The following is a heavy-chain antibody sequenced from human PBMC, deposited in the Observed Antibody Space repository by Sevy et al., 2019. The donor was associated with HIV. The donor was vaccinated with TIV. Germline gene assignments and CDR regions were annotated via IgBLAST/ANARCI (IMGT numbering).Heavy chain of an antibody. Sequence: SGPTLVKPTQTLTLTCTFSGFSLSTSGVGVGWIRQPPGKALEWLALIYWVDDKRYSPSLKSRLTIPKDTPKNQVVLTMTNMEPLDTATYYCAHRTVTTFRLGYYYYGMDVWGQGTTVTVSS. J-gene: IGHJ6*02. D-gene: IGHD4-17*01. V-gene: IGHV2-5*02. CDR2: IYWVDDK. CDR3: AHRTVTTFRLGYYYYGMDV. CDR1: GFSLSTSGVG.